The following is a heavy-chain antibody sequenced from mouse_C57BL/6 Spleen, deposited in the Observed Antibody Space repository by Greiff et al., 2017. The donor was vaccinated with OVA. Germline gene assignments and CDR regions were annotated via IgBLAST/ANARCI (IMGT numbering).Heavy chain of an antibody. CDR2: ISSGSSTI. Sequence: EVKLVESGGGLVKPGGSLKLSCAASGFTFSDYGMHWVRQAPEKGLEWVAYISSGSSTIYYADTVKGRFTISRDNAKNTLFLQMTSLRSEVTAMYYCARPYYSNYESGFAYWGQGTLVTVSA. J-gene: IGHJ3*01. CDR1: GFTFSDYG. D-gene: IGHD2-5*01. CDR3: ARPYYSNYESGFAY. V-gene: IGHV5-17*01.